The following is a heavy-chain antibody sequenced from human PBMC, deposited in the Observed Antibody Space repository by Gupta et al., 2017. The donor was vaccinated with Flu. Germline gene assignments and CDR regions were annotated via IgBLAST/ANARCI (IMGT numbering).Heavy chain of an antibody. CDR2: ISYDGSNK. J-gene: IGHJ3*02. D-gene: IGHD3-10*01. Sequence: GVRQAPGKGLEWVAVISYDGSNKYYADSVKGRFTISRDNSKNTLYLQMNSLRAEDTAVYYCAKAGPVGLRWFWEVSRHPDDFDIWGQGTMVTVS. CDR3: AKAGPVGLRWFWEVSRHPDDFDI. V-gene: IGHV3-30*18.